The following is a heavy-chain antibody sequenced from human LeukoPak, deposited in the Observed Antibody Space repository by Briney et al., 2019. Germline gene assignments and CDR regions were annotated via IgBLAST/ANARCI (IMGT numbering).Heavy chain of an antibody. J-gene: IGHJ4*02. Sequence: QAGGSLRLSCAASGFTFSSYAMHWVRQAPGKGLEYVSAISSNGGSTYYANSVKGRFTISRDNSKNTLYLQMGSLRAEDMAVYYCARVRGSYYPYYFDYWGQGTLVTVSS. CDR1: GFTFSSYA. CDR2: ISSNGGST. V-gene: IGHV3-64*01. CDR3: ARVRGSYYPYYFDY. D-gene: IGHD1-26*01.